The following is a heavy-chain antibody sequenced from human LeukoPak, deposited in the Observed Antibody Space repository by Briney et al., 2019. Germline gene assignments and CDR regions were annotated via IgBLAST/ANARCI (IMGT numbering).Heavy chain of an antibody. J-gene: IGHJ4*02. Sequence: PGRSLRLSCAPSGFTFSRHGMHWVRQAPGKGLEWVAIISNDGGRKYYAHSVEGRFTISRDNSKNTLYLQMDSLRAEDTAVYYCARDRAWNYFDYWGQGTLVTASS. CDR3: ARDRAWNYFDY. D-gene: IGHD3-3*01. CDR2: ISNDGGRK. CDR1: GFTFSRHG. V-gene: IGHV3-30*03.